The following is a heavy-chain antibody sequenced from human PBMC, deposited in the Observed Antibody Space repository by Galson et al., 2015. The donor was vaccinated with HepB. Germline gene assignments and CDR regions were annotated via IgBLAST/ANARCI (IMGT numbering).Heavy chain of an antibody. CDR3: ARDSGYKNYYYGMDV. J-gene: IGHJ6*02. V-gene: IGHV1-2*04. CDR2: INPNSGGT. Sequence: SVKVSCKASGYTFTGYYMHWVRQAPGQGLEWMGWINPNSGGTNYAQKFQGWVTMTRDTSISTAYMELSRLRSDDTAVYYCARDSGYKNYYYGMDVWGQGTTVTVSS. CDR1: GYTFTGYY. D-gene: IGHD5-18*01.